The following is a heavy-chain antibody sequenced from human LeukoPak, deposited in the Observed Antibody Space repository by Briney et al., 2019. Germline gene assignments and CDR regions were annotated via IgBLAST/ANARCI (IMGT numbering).Heavy chain of an antibody. J-gene: IGHJ5*02. V-gene: IGHV1-2*02. CDR1: GYTFTGYY. CDR2: INPNSGGT. CDR3: ARDRILYNWFDP. Sequence: ASVKVSCKASGYTFTGYYMHWVRQAPGQGLEWMGWINPNSGGTNYTQKFQGRVTMTRDTSISTAYMELSRLRSDDTAVYYCARDRILYNWFDPWGQGTLVTVFS.